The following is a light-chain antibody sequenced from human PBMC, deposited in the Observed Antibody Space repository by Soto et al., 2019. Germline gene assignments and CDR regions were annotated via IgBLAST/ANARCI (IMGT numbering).Light chain of an antibody. CDR3: QTWVTGIYV. CDR1: SGHSSYA. V-gene: IGLV4-69*01. J-gene: IGLJ1*01. CDR2: LNSDGSH. Sequence: QLMLTQSPSASASLGASVKLTCTLSSGHSSYAIAWHQQQPEKGPRYLMKLNSDGSHNKGDGIPDRFSGSSSGAERYLTISSLQSEDESDYYCQTWVTGIYVFGTGTKLTVL.